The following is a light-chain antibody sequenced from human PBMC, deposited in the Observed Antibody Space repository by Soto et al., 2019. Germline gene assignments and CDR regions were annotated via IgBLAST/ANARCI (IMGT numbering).Light chain of an antibody. J-gene: IGKJ4*01. V-gene: IGKV1-8*01. CDR1: QGISSY. Sequence: AIRMTQSPSSLSASTGDRVTITCRASQGISSYLAWYQQKPGKAPKLLIYAASTLQSGVPSRFSGSGSGTDFTLTISCLQSEDFATYYCQQYDSYPPSLTFGGGTKVEIK. CDR2: AAS. CDR3: QQYDSYPPSLT.